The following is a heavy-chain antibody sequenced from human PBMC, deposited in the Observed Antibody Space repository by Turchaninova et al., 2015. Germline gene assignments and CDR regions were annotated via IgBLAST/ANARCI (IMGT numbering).Heavy chain of an antibody. J-gene: IGHJ4*02. CDR3: AREDCSGGTCSYFDY. CDR2: INYSGST. Sequence: QVQLQQWGAGLLKPSETLSLTCAVYGESFNGYYGSWNRQPPGKGLGWIGEINYSGSTNYNPSLKSRATISVDTSRNQFSLKLMSVTAADTAVYYCAREDCSGGTCSYFDYWGQGTLVTVSS. V-gene: IGHV4-34*01. D-gene: IGHD2-15*01. CDR1: GESFNGYY.